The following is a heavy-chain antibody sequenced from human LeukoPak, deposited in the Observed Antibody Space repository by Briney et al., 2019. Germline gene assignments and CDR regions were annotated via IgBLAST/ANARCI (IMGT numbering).Heavy chain of an antibody. J-gene: IGHJ4*02. D-gene: IGHD5-18*01. CDR1: GGSISSYY. Sequence: SETLSLTCTVSGGSISSYYWSWIRQPPGKGLEWVGHMYYSGTTKYNPSLKSRVTISVDTSKNQFSLRLSSVTAAGTAVYFCARAGSIYGWFDYWGQGTLVTVSS. CDR2: MYYSGTT. V-gene: IGHV4-59*01. CDR3: ARAGSIYGWFDY.